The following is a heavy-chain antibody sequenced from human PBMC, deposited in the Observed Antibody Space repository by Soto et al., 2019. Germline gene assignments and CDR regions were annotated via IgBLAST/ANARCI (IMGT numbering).Heavy chain of an antibody. D-gene: IGHD3-10*01. J-gene: IGHJ4*02. V-gene: IGHV4-34*01. CDR2: TNHSGST. CDR3: ARGLVRGDHVGPYYFDY. CDR1: GWSFSGYY. Sequence: QVQVQQWRAGLLKLSETLSLTCAVYGWSFSGYYWSWIRQPPGKGLEWIGETNHSGSTNYNQSLNSRVTISVDTSKNHFSPNPSCVAAADTAVYYCARGLVRGDHVGPYYFDYWCQGTLVTVSS.